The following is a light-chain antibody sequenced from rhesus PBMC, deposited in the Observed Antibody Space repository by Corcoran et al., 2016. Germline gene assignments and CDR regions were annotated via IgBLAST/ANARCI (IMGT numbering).Light chain of an antibody. CDR3: LQHNSYPFT. J-gene: IGKJ3*01. V-gene: IGKV1-28*03. CDR1: QGISSY. Sequence: DIQMTQTPSSLSASVGDTVTITCRASQGISSYLNWFQQKPGKAPKLLIYDASSLESGVPSRFSGSGSGTPFALTISSLQPEDFAAYYCLQHNSYPFTFGPGTKLDIK. CDR2: DAS.